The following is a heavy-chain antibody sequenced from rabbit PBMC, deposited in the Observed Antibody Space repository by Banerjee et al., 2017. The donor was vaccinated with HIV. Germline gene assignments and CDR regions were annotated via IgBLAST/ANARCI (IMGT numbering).Heavy chain of an antibody. V-gene: IGHV1S40*01. J-gene: IGHJ4*01. Sequence: QSLEESGGDLVKPGASLTLTCTASGFSFSSSYWIWWVRQAPGKGLEWIACIYTGSSGSTYYASWAKGRFTISKTSSTTVTLQMTSLTAADTATYFCARAGGFENYFNLWGPGTLVTVS. CDR3: ARAGGFENYFNL. CDR2: IYTGSSGST. D-gene: IGHD1-1*01. CDR1: GFSFSSSYW.